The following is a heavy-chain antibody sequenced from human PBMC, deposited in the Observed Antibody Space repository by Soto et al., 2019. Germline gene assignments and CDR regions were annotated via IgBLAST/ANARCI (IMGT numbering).Heavy chain of an antibody. CDR2: ISAYNGNT. CDR3: ARWRIAVAGRDY. V-gene: IGHV1-18*01. Sequence: QVQLVQSGAEVKKPGASVKVSCKASGYPFTSYGISWVRQAPGQGLEWMGWISAYNGNTNYAQKLQGRVTMTTDTSTSTAYRGRRSLRADDTAGYDCARWRIAVAGRDYWGQGTLVTVSS. J-gene: IGHJ4*02. D-gene: IGHD6-19*01. CDR1: GYPFTSYG.